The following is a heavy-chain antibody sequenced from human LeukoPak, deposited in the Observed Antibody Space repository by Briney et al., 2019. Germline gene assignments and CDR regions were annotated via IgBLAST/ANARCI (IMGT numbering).Heavy chain of an antibody. D-gene: IGHD2-15*01. CDR3: ARGRYCSADICSGGDAFDI. J-gene: IGHJ3*02. V-gene: IGHV4-4*07. CDR1: GGSINNYY. Sequence: SETLSLTSTASGGSINNYYWSWIRQPAGKGLEWIGRIYTRGSTNYNPSLKSRVTMSVDTSKNQFSLKLSSVTAADTTVYYCARGRYCSADICSGGDAFDIWGQGTMVSASS. CDR2: IYTRGST.